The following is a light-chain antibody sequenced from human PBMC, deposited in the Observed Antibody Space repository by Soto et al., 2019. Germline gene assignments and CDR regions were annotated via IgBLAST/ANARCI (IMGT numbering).Light chain of an antibody. V-gene: IGKV3D-15*01. CDR1: QSVSSN. CDR2: GAS. CDR3: QQYNNCPIT. J-gene: IGKJ5*01. Sequence: EIVMTQSPATLSVSPGERATLSCRASQSVSSNLAWYQQKPGQAPRLLIYGASTRATGIPARFSGSGSGTEFTLTISSLQSEDFAVYYCQQYNNCPITFGQGTRPEIQ.